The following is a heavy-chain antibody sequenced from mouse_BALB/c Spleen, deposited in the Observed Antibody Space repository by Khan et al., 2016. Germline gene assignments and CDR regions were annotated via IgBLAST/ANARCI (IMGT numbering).Heavy chain of an antibody. CDR1: GFTFSGFW. J-gene: IGHJ1*01. CDR2: INSDGSAI. CDR3: MRYEGYYWCFDV. Sequence: EVQLLETGGGLVQPGGSRGLSCEGSGFTFSGFWMSWVRQTPGKTLEWIGDINSDGSAINYAPSIKDRFTISRDNDTSTLYLQMSKVRSEDTATYFCMRYEGYYWCFDVWWAGTTVTVAS. V-gene: IGHV11-2*02. D-gene: IGHD2-3*01.